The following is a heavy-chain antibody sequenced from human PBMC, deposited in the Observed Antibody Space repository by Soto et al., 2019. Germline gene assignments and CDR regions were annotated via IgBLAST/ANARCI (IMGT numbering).Heavy chain of an antibody. Sequence: GGSLRLSCAASGFTFDDYTMHWVRQAPGKGLEWVSLISWDGGSTYYADSVKGRFTISRDNSKNSLYLQMNSLRTEDTALYYCAKDSGEGVDWDYGMDVWGQGTTVTVSS. J-gene: IGHJ6*02. CDR2: ISWDGGST. CDR3: AKDSGEGVDWDYGMDV. V-gene: IGHV3-43*01. CDR1: GFTFDDYT. D-gene: IGHD3-10*01.